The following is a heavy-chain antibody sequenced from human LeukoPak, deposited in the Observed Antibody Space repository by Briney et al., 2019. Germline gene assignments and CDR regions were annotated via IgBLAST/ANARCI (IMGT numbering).Heavy chain of an antibody. V-gene: IGHV3-43*02. Sequence: GGSLRLSCAASGFRFDDFAMHWVRQAPGKGLEWVSLVGGNGGATYYADSVKGRFTISRDNSKNSLYLQMNSLRTDDTALYYCVKDMGDYGDYVVHYWGQGNLVSVSS. CDR3: VKDMGDYGDYVVHY. J-gene: IGHJ4*02. D-gene: IGHD4-17*01. CDR2: VGGNGGAT. CDR1: GFRFDDFA.